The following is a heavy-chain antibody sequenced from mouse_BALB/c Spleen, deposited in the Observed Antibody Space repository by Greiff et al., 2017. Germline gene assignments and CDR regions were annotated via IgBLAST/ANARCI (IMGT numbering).Heavy chain of an antibody. CDR3: ARGACYDVTSPMDY. Sequence: EVQLQQSGPGLVQPSQSLSLTCTVTGYSITSDYAWNWLRQFPGNQLGWMGYISYSGSTSYNPSLKSRISITRDTSKNQFFLQLNSVTTEDTATYYCARGACYDVTSPMDYWGQGTSVTVSS. J-gene: IGHJ4*01. CDR1: GYSITSDYA. D-gene: IGHD2-12*01. CDR2: ISYSGST. V-gene: IGHV3-2*02.